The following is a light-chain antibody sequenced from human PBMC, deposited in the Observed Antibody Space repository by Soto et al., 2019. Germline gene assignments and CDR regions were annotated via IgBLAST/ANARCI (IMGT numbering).Light chain of an antibody. CDR2: KAS. CDR3: RQYSSYPPRT. J-gene: IGKJ1*01. V-gene: IGKV1-5*03. Sequence: DIQMTQSPSTLSASVGDRVTITCRASQSISIWLAWYQQKPGKAPKILIYKASSLGTGVPSSFSGSGCGTECTSTISSMQPDDVAAYYCRQYSSYPPRTFGQGTKVEIK. CDR1: QSISIW.